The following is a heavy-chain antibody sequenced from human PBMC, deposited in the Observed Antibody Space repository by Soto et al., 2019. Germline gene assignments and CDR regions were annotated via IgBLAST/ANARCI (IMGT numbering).Heavy chain of an antibody. V-gene: IGHV3-48*01. CDR1: GCTFISYS. J-gene: IGHJ3*02. Sequence: EVHLVESGGELVQPGGSLRLSCVASGCTFISYSINWVRQVPGKWLEWVSYIRGVSDVIYYADSLKGRFTISRDNAKNSWYLQMTSLRAAKTAVYYCVRDHIYALDMWGQGTVVTVSS. CDR3: VRDHIYALDM. D-gene: IGHD2-21*01. CDR2: IRGVSDVI.